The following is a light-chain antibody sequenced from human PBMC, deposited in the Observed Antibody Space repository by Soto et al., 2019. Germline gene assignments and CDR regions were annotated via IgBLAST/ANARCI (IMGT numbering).Light chain of an antibody. Sequence: EIVLTQSPATLSLSPGERATLSCRASQSVSSYLAWYQQKHGRAPRLLIYDASNRATGIPARFSGSGSGTDFTLTISSLEPEDFAVHYCQQRSNRPPVTFGQGTKVEI. CDR2: DAS. CDR1: QSVSSY. J-gene: IGKJ1*01. CDR3: QQRSNRPPVT. V-gene: IGKV3-11*01.